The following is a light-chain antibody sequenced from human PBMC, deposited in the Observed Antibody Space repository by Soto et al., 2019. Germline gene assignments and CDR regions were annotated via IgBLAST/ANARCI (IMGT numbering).Light chain of an antibody. CDR3: QQYGDSLKT. CDR1: QSVSSN. V-gene: IGKV3-20*01. J-gene: IGKJ1*01. Sequence: EIVLTQSPGTLSVFPGERATLSCRASQSVSSNLAWYQQKPGQAPRLLIYGASTRATGIPARFSGSGSETDFTLTISRLEPEDFAVYYCQQYGDSLKTFGQGTKVDIK. CDR2: GAS.